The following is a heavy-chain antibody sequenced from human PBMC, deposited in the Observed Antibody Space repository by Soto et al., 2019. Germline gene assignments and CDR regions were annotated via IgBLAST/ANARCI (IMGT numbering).Heavy chain of an antibody. CDR1: GYTLTSYC. Sequence: ASVKVSCKASGYTLTSYCIRWVRQAPGQGLEWMGWISAYNGNTNYAQKLQGRVTMTTDTSTSTAYMELRSLRSDDTAVYYCARGIAGGDGPDAFDIWGQGTMVTVSS. V-gene: IGHV1-18*01. CDR3: ARGIAGGDGPDAFDI. J-gene: IGHJ3*02. CDR2: ISAYNGNT. D-gene: IGHD4-17*01.